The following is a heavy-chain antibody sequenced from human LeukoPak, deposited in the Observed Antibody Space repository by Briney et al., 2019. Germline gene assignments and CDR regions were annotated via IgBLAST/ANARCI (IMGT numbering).Heavy chain of an antibody. D-gene: IGHD6-19*01. CDR1: GFTVSSNY. CDR2: IYSGGTT. Sequence: QPGGSLRLSCAASGFTVSSNYMNWVRQAPGKGLEWVSVIYSGGTTYYADSVKGRFTISRDNSKNTLYLQMNSLRADDTAVYYCARDRLVTVAGYYYYHGTDVWGQGTTVTVSS. CDR3: ARDRLVTVAGYYYYHGTDV. J-gene: IGHJ6*02. V-gene: IGHV3-53*01.